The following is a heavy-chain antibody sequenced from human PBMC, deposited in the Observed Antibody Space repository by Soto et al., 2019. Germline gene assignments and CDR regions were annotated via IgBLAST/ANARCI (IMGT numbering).Heavy chain of an antibody. CDR2: ISSSSSYI. J-gene: IGHJ6*02. CDR3: ARHVVEQAEHYYGMDV. CDR1: GFTFSSYS. Sequence: PGGSLRLSCAASGFTFSSYSMNWVRQAPGKGLEWVSSISSSSSYIYYADSVKGRFTISRDNAKNSLYLQMNSLRAEDTAVHYCARHVVEQAEHYYGMDVWGQGTTVTVSS. D-gene: IGHD3-16*02. V-gene: IGHV3-21*01.